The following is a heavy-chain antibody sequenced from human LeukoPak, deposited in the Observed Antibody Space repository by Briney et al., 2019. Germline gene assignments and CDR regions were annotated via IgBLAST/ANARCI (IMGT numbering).Heavy chain of an antibody. CDR1: GGSISRSSYY. CDR3: ARRGRAARPNYAFDI. Sequence: KPSETLSHTCSVSGGSISRSSYYWGWTRHPPGKGLEWIGSIYYSGSTYYNPSLKSRVTISVDTSKNQFSLKLSSVTAADTAVYYCARRGRAARPNYAFDIWGQGTMVTVSS. CDR2: IYYSGST. J-gene: IGHJ3*02. V-gene: IGHV4-39*01. D-gene: IGHD6-6*01.